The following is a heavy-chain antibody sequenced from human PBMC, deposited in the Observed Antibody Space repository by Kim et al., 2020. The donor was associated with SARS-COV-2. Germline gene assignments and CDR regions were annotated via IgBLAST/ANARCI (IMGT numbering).Heavy chain of an antibody. D-gene: IGHD6-13*01. J-gene: IGHJ6*03. CDR2: ISGSGGST. Sequence: GGSLRLSCAASGFTFSSYAMSWVRQAPGKGLEWVSAISGSGGSTYYADSVKGRFTISRDNSKNTLYLQMNSLRAEDTAVYYCAKQPLIAAAGYSYYYYYMDVWGKGTTVTVSS. CDR3: AKQPLIAAAGYSYYYYYMDV. V-gene: IGHV3-23*01. CDR1: GFTFSSYA.